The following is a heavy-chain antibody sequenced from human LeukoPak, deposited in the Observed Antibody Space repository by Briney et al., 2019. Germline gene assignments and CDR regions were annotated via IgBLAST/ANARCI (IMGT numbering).Heavy chain of an antibody. CDR2: NSGGGETT. CDR3: ARDYADYVGYFFFDY. Sequence: GGSLRLSCAASGFTFNNYAMNRVRQAPGKGLEWVSSNSGGGETTYYADSAKGRFTISRDNSQNTLYLQMNSLRAEDTAVYYCARDYADYVGYFFFDYWGQGTLVTVSS. J-gene: IGHJ4*02. D-gene: IGHD4-17*01. V-gene: IGHV3-23*01. CDR1: GFTFNNYA.